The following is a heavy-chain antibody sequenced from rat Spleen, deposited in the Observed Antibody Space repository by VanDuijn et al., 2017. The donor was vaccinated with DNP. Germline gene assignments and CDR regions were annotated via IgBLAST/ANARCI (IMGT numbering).Heavy chain of an antibody. CDR3: SRVHYNSGPDY. J-gene: IGHJ2*01. CDR2: ITNSGDSA. CDR1: GFTFINYW. D-gene: IGHD4-3*01. V-gene: IGHV5-31*01. Sequence: EVQLVESGGDLVQPRRSLKLSCVASGFTFINYWLTWIRQVPGKELEWVASITNSGDSAYYSDSVKGRFTISRDNAKNTLYLQMNSLRSEDTATYYCSRVHYNSGPDYWGQGVLVTVSS.